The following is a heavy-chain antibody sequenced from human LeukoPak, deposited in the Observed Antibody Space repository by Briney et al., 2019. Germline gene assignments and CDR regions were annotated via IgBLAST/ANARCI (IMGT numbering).Heavy chain of an antibody. V-gene: IGHV3-23*01. CDR1: GFTFSSYA. CDR3: ARVEVPAAMVSNHYYYYYMDV. J-gene: IGHJ6*03. D-gene: IGHD2-2*01. Sequence: PGGSLRLSCAASGFTFSSYAMSWVRQAPGKGLEWVSLINDSGGNTYYADSVKGRFTISRDNSKNTLFLQMSSLRAEDTAVYYCARVEVPAAMVSNHYYYYYMDVWGKGTTVTVSS. CDR2: INDSGGNT.